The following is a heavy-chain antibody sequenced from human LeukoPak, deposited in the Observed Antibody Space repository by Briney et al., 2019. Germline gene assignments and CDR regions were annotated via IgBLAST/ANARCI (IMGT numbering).Heavy chain of an antibody. Sequence: GGSLRLSCAASGFTFSSYSMNWVRQAPGKGLEWVSSISSSSSYIYYADSVKGRFTISRDNAKNSLYLQMNSLRAEDTAVYYCARTSGESTAALRAPFDYWGQGTLATVSS. CDR1: GFTFSSYS. CDR3: ARTSGESTAALRAPFDY. CDR2: ISSSSSYI. V-gene: IGHV3-21*01. D-gene: IGHD6-6*01. J-gene: IGHJ4*02.